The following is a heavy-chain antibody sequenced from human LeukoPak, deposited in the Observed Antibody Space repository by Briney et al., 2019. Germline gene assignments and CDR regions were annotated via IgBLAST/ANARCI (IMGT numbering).Heavy chain of an antibody. CDR1: GGTFSSYA. D-gene: IGHD1-26*01. V-gene: IGHV1-69*04. Sequence: GASVKVSCKASGGTFSSYAISWVQQAPGQGLEWMGRIIPILGIANYAQRFQGRVTITADKSTSTAYMELSSLRSEDTAVYYCAKGPPRIVGALYYFDYWGQGTLVTVSS. J-gene: IGHJ4*02. CDR2: IIPILGIA. CDR3: AKGPPRIVGALYYFDY.